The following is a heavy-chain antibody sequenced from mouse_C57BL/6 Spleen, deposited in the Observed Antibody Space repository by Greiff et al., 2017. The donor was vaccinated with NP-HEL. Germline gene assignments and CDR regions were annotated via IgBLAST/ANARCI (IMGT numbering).Heavy chain of an antibody. D-gene: IGHD1-1*01. V-gene: IGHV14-4*01. J-gene: IGHJ2*01. CDR2: IDPENGDT. CDR1: GFNIKDDY. CDR3: TTNYYGSRGY. Sequence: VHVKQSGAELVRPGASVKLSCTASGFNIKDDYMHWVKQRPEQGLEWIGWIDPENGDTEYASKFQGKATITADTSSNTAYLQLSSLTSEDTAVYYCTTNYYGSRGYWGQGTTLTVSS.